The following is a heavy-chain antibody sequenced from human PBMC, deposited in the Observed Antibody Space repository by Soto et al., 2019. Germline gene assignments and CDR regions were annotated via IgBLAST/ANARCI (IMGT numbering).Heavy chain of an antibody. J-gene: IGHJ6*03. V-gene: IGHV4-34*01. Sequence: SETLSLTCAVYGGSFSGYYWSWIRQPPGKGLEWIGEINHSGSTNYNPSLKSRVTISVDTSKNQFSLKLSSVTAADTAVYYCARGRSFPAGVRGVPSPQGYYYYYMDVWGKGTTVTVSS. CDR2: INHSGST. CDR1: GGSFSGYY. D-gene: IGHD3-10*01. CDR3: ARGRSFPAGVRGVPSPQGYYYYYMDV.